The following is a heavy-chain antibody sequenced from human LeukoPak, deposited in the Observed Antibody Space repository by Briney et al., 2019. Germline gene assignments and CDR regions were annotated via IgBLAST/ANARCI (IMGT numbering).Heavy chain of an antibody. Sequence: SETLSLTCTVSGGSITSYYWSWIRQPPGKGLEWIGYIYYSGNTDYNPSLKSRVTISVDTSKNQFSLKLSSVTAADTAVYYCARRSFDSSGYYPTWGQRTLVTVSS. D-gene: IGHD3-22*01. CDR3: ARRSFDSSGYYPT. CDR1: GGSITSYY. CDR2: IYYSGNT. V-gene: IGHV4-59*01. J-gene: IGHJ4*02.